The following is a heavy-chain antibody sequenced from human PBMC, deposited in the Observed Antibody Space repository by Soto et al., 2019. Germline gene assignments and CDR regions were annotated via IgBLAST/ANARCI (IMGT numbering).Heavy chain of an antibody. J-gene: IGHJ6*02. D-gene: IGHD3-3*01. CDR2: IGTAGDT. Sequence: GGSLRLSCAASGFTFSSYDMHWVRQATGKGLEWVSAIGTAGDTYYPGSVKGRLTISRENAKNSLYLQMNSLRAEDTAVYYCARLYDFRAGNYGMDVWGQGTTVTVSS. V-gene: IGHV3-13*01. CDR3: ARLYDFRAGNYGMDV. CDR1: GFTFSSYD.